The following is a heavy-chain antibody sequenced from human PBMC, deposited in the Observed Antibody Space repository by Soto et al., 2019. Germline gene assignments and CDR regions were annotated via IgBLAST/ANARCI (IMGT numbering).Heavy chain of an antibody. CDR1: GFTFSNYA. CDR3: ANKYYFGSGSYVFYFDY. CDR2: MSGTAGNT. D-gene: IGHD3-10*01. J-gene: IGHJ4*02. V-gene: IGHV3-23*01. Sequence: EVQLLESGGGSVQPGGSLRLSCAASGFTFSNYAMTWVRQAPGKGLEWVSTMSGTAGNTYYADSVKGRFTISRDNSKNTLYLQMNSLRAEDTAVYDCANKYYFGSGSYVFYFDYWGQGTLVTVSS.